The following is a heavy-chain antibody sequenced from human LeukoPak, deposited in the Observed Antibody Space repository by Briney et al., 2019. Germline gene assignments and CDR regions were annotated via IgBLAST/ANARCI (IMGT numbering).Heavy chain of an antibody. Sequence: GGSLRLSCEASGFTFSNYGMSWVRQAPGKGLEWVSAITASSSSTHDADSVQGRFTISRDNFKNTLYLQMNSLRAEDTAVYYCARRAGAYSHPYDHWGQGTLVTVSS. CDR1: GFTFSNYG. V-gene: IGHV3-23*01. D-gene: IGHD4/OR15-4a*01. CDR2: ITASSSST. J-gene: IGHJ4*02. CDR3: ARRAGAYSHPYDH.